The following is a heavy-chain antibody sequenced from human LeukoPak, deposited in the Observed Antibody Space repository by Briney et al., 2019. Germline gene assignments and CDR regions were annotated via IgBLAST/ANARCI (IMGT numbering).Heavy chain of an antibody. CDR1: GGSISSGDFY. D-gene: IGHD1-7*01. CDR2: THYSGST. V-gene: IGHV4-31*03. J-gene: IGHJ4*02. CDR3: AREVNWNSATLFFDC. Sequence: SQTLSLTCTVSGGSISSGDFYWTWIRQNPGKGLEWIGYTHYSGSTYYNPSLKSRVTISVDTSKNQFSLKLSSVAAADTAVYYCAREVNWNSATLFFDCWGQGTLVTVSS.